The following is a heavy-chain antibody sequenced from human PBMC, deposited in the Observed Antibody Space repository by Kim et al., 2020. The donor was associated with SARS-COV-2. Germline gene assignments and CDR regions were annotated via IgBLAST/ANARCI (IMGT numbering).Heavy chain of an antibody. CDR2: INHSGST. V-gene: IGHV4-34*01. CDR1: GGSFSGYY. CDR3: ARGGRYYDSSGYYFPYYYYGMDV. Sequence: SETLSLTCAVYGGSFSGYYWSWIRQPPGKGLEWIGEINHSGSTNYNPSLKSRVTISVDTSKNQFSLKLSSVTAADTAVYYCARGGRYYDSSGYYFPYYYYGMDVWGQGTTVNVSS. D-gene: IGHD3-22*01. J-gene: IGHJ6*02.